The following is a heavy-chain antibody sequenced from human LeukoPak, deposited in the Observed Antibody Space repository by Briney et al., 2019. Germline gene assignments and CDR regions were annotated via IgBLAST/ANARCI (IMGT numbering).Heavy chain of an antibody. CDR2: ITGSGSYI. J-gene: IGHJ4*02. CDR3: ARMRDGYMGRYYFDY. V-gene: IGHV3-21*01. Sequence: GGSLRLSCAASGFTFTNYIMNWVRQAPGKGLEWVSSITGSGSYIYYADSVKGRFTISRDNAKNSLYLQMNSLRADDTAVYYCARMRDGYMGRYYFDYWGQGTLVTVSS. CDR1: GFTFTNYI. D-gene: IGHD5-24*01.